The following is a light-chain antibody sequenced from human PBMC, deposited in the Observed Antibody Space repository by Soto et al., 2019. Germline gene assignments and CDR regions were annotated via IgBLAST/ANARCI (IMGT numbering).Light chain of an antibody. CDR3: SSFTADTTVV. J-gene: IGLJ2*01. Sequence: QSVLTQPASLSGSPGQSITISCTGTTDDIDLYSFVSWYEQHPGKAPKLIIYQASHRPSGVSDRFSGSKSGTTASLTISGLQPEDEADYYCSSFTADTTVVFGGGTKVTVL. V-gene: IGLV2-14*01. CDR2: QAS. CDR1: TDDIDLYSF.